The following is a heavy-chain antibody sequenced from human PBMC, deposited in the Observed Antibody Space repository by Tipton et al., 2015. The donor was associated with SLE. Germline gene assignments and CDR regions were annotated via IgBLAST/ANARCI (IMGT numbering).Heavy chain of an antibody. J-gene: IGHJ6*02. D-gene: IGHD3-3*01. CDR2: ISGDNGNT. CDR1: GYTFINYG. Sequence: QSGAEVKKPGASVKVSCKASGYTFINYGITWVRQAPGQGLEWMGWISGDNGNTNYAQKLQGRVTMTTDTSTSTAYMELRSLRSDDTAVYYCGRRWTRFVEWLARDYYFYGMDGWGQGPTVTVSS. V-gene: IGHV1-18*01. CDR3: GRRWTRFVEWLARDYYFYGMDG.